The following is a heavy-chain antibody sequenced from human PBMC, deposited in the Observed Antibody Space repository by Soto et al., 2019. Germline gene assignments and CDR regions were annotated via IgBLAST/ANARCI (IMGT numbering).Heavy chain of an antibody. CDR2: ISWNSDII. J-gene: IGHJ6*03. Sequence: EVQLVESGGGLAQPGRSLRLSCAASGFNINYYAMHWVRQAPGKGLEWVSGISWNSDIIGYADSVKGRFTISRDNAKNSLYLQMNSLRAEDTALYYFAKDSQFYYMDVWGQGTTVTVSS. V-gene: IGHV3-9*01. CDR1: GFNINYYA. CDR3: AKDSQFYYMDV.